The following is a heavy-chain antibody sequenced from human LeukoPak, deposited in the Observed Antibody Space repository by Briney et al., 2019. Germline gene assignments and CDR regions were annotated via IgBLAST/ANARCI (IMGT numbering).Heavy chain of an antibody. CDR2: IYTSGST. CDR1: GGSFSGYY. V-gene: IGHV4-4*07. J-gene: IGHJ3*02. Sequence: KPSETLSLTCAVYGGSFSGYYWSWIRQPAGKGLEWIGRIYTSGSTNYNPSLKSRVTMSVDTSKNQFSLKLSSVTAADTAVYYCARDSGTLRTRFAAFDIWGQGTMVTVSS. CDR3: ARDSGTLRTRFAAFDI.